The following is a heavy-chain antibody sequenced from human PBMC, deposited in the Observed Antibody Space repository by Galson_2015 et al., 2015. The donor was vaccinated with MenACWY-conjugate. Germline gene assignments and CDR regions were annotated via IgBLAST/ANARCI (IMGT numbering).Heavy chain of an antibody. J-gene: IGHJ4*02. CDR3: ARGEGGGLLLWFGELLI. CDR2: ISYDGSNK. D-gene: IGHD3-10*01. Sequence: SLRLSCAASGFTFSSYAMHWVRQAPGKGLEWVAVISYDGSNKYYADSVKGRFTISRDNSKNTLYLQMNSLRAEDTAVYYCARGEGGGLLLWFGELLIWGQGTLVTVSS. CDR1: GFTFSSYA. V-gene: IGHV3-30*04.